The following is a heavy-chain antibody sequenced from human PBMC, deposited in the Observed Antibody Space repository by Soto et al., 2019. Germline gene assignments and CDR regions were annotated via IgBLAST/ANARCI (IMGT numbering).Heavy chain of an antibody. CDR1: GGSISSYY. V-gene: IGHV4-59*08. Sequence: SETLSLTCTVSGGSISSYYWSRIRQPPGKGLEWIGYIYYSGSTNYNPSLKSRVTISVDTSKNQFSLKLSSVTAADTAVYYCARQPYNGNDPGYFAYWGQGTLVTVSS. CDR3: ARQPYNGNDPGYFAY. J-gene: IGHJ4*02. D-gene: IGHD1-1*01. CDR2: IYYSGST.